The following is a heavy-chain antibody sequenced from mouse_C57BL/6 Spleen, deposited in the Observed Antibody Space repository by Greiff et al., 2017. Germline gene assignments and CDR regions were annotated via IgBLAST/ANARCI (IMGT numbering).Heavy chain of an antibody. D-gene: IGHD1-1*01. CDR1: GFNIKDDY. V-gene: IGHV14-4*01. J-gene: IGHJ3*01. Sequence: QQSGAELVRPGASVKLSCTASGFNIKDDYMHWVKQRPEQGLEWIGWIDPENGDTEYASKFQGKATITADTSSNTAYLQLSSLTSEDTAVYYCTTPNYYGSSYDWFAYWGQGTLVTVSA. CDR3: TTPNYYGSSYDWFAY. CDR2: IDPENGDT.